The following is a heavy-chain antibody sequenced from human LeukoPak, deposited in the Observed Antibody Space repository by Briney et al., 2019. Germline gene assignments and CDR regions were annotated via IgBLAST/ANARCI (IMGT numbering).Heavy chain of an antibody. V-gene: IGHV3-11*01. J-gene: IGHJ6*03. D-gene: IGHD2-15*01. Sequence: GGSHRLSRAASGSTFSDYNMRWIRQAAGKGLEWVSSISRRGSTKYYADSVTGRFTISTDHAKHSLFLQMNSLRAEETAVNYCARVLRYCSGGNCYSGGLRYMDVWGKGNTVTMSS. CDR3: ARVLRYCSGGNCYSGGLRYMDV. CDR2: ISRRGSTK. CDR1: GSTFSDYN.